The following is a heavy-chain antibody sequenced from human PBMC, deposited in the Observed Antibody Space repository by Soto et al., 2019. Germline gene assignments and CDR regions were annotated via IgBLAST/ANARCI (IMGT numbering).Heavy chain of an antibody. D-gene: IGHD1-26*01. Sequence: QLHLRESGPGLVKPSETLSLTCTVSGGSITSSSYYWGWIRQPPGKGREWIGSIYYSGSTYYNPSLKSRVTISVDTSKNHFSLKLSFVTAADTAVYYCATQEVGGSYVYTFDPWGQGTLVTVSS. CDR1: GGSITSSSYY. CDR2: IYYSGST. J-gene: IGHJ5*02. V-gene: IGHV4-39*02. CDR3: ATQEVGGSYVYTFDP.